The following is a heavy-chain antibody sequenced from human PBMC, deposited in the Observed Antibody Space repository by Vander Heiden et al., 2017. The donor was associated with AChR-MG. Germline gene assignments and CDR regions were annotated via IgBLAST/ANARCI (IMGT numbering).Heavy chain of an antibody. D-gene: IGHD3-10*01. Sequence: QVQLVQSVAEVKKPGSSVKVSCKASGGTFSSYATSWVRQAPGKGLEWMGGIIPIFGTANYAQKFQGRVTITADESTSTAYMELSSLRSEDTAVYYCARDREEGVDFDYWGQGTLVTVSS. J-gene: IGHJ4*02. CDR3: ARDREEGVDFDY. CDR1: GGTFSSYA. CDR2: IIPIFGTA. V-gene: IGHV1-69*01.